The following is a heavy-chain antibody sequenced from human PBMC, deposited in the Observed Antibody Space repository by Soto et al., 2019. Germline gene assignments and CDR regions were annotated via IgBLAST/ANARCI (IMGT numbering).Heavy chain of an antibody. D-gene: IGHD2-2*01. V-gene: IGHV3-30-3*01. CDR2: ISFDGNIK. Sequence: GGSLRLSCAASGFTFSDYAMYWVRQAPGKGLEWVSVISFDGNIKYYTGSVKGRFTISRDNSKNTLHLQVNSLRSDDTAVYYCARELSYAQAGFDYWGQGTLVTVSS. CDR1: GFTFSDYA. J-gene: IGHJ4*02. CDR3: ARELSYAQAGFDY.